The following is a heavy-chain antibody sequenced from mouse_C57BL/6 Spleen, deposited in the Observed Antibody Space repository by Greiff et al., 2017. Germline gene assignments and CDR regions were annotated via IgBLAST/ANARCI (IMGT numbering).Heavy chain of an antibody. D-gene: IGHD2-1*01. CDR2: INYDGSST. CDR1: GFTFSDYY. Sequence: EVNVVESEGGLVQPGSSMKLSCTASGFTFSDYYMAWVRQVPEKGLEWVANINYDGSSTYYLDSLKSRFIISRDNAKNILYLQMSSLKSEDTATYYCARGGRNYPYYFDYWGQGTTLTVSS. J-gene: IGHJ2*01. CDR3: ARGGRNYPYYFDY. V-gene: IGHV5-16*01.